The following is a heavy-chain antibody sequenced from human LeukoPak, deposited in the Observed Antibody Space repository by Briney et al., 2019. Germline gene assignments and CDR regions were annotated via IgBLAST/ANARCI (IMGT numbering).Heavy chain of an antibody. J-gene: IGHJ4*02. CDR3: ATTRYYYGSGSYYFDY. CDR2: IYPGDSDT. V-gene: IGHV5-51*01. Sequence: GESLKISCKASGYSFTSYWIGWVRQMPGKGLEWMGIIYPGDSDTRYSPSFQGQVTISADKSISTAYLQWSSLKASDTAMYYCATTRYYYGSGSYYFDYWGQGTLVTVSS. CDR1: GYSFTSYW. D-gene: IGHD3-10*01.